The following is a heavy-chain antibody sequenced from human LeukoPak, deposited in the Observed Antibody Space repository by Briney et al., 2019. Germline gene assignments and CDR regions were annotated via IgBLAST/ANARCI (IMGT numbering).Heavy chain of an antibody. CDR2: IYTSGNT. CDR3: ARVGDYALKD. V-gene: IGHV4-4*07. D-gene: IGHD3-16*01. J-gene: IGHJ4*02. Sequence: SETLSLTCTVSGYSISSGYHWSWIRQPAGKGLEWIGHIYTSGNTDYNPSLKSRVTMSVDTSKNQFSLKLNSVTAADTAVYYCARVGDYALKDWGQGTLVTVSS. CDR1: GYSISSGYH.